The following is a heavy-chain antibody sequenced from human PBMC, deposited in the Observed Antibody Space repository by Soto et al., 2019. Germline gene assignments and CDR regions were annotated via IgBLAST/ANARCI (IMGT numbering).Heavy chain of an antibody. J-gene: IGHJ5*02. CDR3: AIDAKYYYGSGSTFDP. CDR1: GFTFSSYS. Sequence: LRLSCAASGFTFSSYSMNWVRQAPGKGLEWVSSISSSSSYIYYADSVKGRFTISRDNAKNSLYLQMNSLRAEDTAVYYCAIDAKYYYGSGSTFDPWGQGTLVTVSS. D-gene: IGHD3-10*01. V-gene: IGHV3-21*01. CDR2: ISSSSSYI.